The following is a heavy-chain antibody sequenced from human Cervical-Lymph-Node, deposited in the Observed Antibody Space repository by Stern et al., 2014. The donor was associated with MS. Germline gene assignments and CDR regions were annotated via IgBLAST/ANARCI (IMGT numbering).Heavy chain of an antibody. J-gene: IGHJ5*02. V-gene: IGHV1-2*06. CDR2: IKPDSGVT. CDR3: ARETTEGFDP. CDR1: GYTFTGYY. Sequence: VQLEESGAEVKKPGASVKVSCKASGYTFTGYYMHWMRQAPGHGLEWMGRIKPDSGVTNSAQKFQGRVSMTRDTSNSTAYMELSRLTSDDTAVYFCARETTEGFDPWGQGTLVTVSS. D-gene: IGHD1-14*01.